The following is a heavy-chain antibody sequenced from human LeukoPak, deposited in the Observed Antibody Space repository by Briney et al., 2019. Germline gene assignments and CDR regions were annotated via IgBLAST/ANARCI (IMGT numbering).Heavy chain of an antibody. J-gene: IGHJ4*02. D-gene: IGHD3-10*01. CDR2: ISSSSSTI. V-gene: IGHV3-48*02. Sequence: GGSLRLSCAASGFTFSSYSMNWVRQAPGKGLEWVSYISSSSSTIYYADSVKGRFTISRDNAKNSLYLQMNSLRDEDTAVYYCAREALYYYGSGSYDNWGQGTLVTVSS. CDR1: GFTFSSYS. CDR3: AREALYYYGSGSYDN.